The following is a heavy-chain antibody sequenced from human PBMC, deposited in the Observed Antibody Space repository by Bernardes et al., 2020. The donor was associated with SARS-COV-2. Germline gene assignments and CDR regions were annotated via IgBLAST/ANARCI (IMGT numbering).Heavy chain of an antibody. Sequence: GGSLRLSCVGSGFIFTTYSMSWVRQAPGKGLEWLLFISSGGDTIHDADSVRGRFTVSRDDAKTSLYLQMNSLRAEDTAVYYCARGWRENSFDYWGQGALVTVSS. CDR1: GFIFTTYS. CDR3: ARGWRENSFDY. J-gene: IGHJ4*02. CDR2: ISSGGDTI. V-gene: IGHV3-48*01. D-gene: IGHD2-15*01.